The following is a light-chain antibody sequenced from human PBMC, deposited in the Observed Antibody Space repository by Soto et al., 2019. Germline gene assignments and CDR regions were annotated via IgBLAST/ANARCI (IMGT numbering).Light chain of an antibody. CDR2: GAS. Sequence: EIVLTQSPGTLSLSPGERATLSCRASQSVSTTYLVWYQQKPGQAPRLLIYGASSRATGIPDRFSGSGPGTDFTLTISRLEPEDFAVYYCQHYGYSLYTFGQGTKLEIK. CDR1: QSVSTTY. J-gene: IGKJ2*01. V-gene: IGKV3-20*01. CDR3: QHYGYSLYT.